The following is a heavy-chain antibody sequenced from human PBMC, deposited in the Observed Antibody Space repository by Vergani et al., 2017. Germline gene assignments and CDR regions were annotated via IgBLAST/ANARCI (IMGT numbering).Heavy chain of an antibody. D-gene: IGHD6-6*01. CDR1: GFTLSSYG. Sequence: QVQLVESGGGVVQPGRSLRLSCAASGFTLSSYGLHWVRPAPGKGLEWVALIWYDESNKYYADPVKGRFTIARDTSKNQLYLQMNSLRAEDTAVYYCAREYSSSWMPDYWGQGTLVTVSS. CDR3: AREYSSSWMPDY. V-gene: IGHV3-33*01. J-gene: IGHJ4*02. CDR2: IWYDESNK.